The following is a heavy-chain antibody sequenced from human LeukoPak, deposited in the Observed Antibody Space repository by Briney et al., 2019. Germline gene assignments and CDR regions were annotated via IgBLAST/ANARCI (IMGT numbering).Heavy chain of an antibody. J-gene: IGHJ5*02. Sequence: SETLSLTCTVSGDSITSYTYYWAWIRQPPGKGLEWIGSIYYSGTTYYHPSLKSRVTISVDTSKNQFSLKLSSVTAADTAVYYCASLKYYYDSSGYYYGWFDPWGQGTLVTVSS. CDR2: IYYSGTT. V-gene: IGHV4-39*07. CDR1: GDSITSYTYY. D-gene: IGHD3-22*01. CDR3: ASLKYYYDSSGYYYGWFDP.